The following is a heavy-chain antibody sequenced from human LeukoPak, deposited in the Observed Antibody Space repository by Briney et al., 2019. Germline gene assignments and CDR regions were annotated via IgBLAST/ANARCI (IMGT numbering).Heavy chain of an antibody. D-gene: IGHD2-15*01. V-gene: IGHV1-2*06. Sequence: ASVKVSCKASAYTFTGYYMHWVRHAPGQGLEWMGRINPNSGGTNYAQKFQGRVTMTRDTSLSTAYMELSRLRSDDTAVYYCASPLGYCSGGSCGYWGQGTLVTVSS. CDR2: INPNSGGT. CDR1: AYTFTGYY. J-gene: IGHJ4*02. CDR3: ASPLGYCSGGSCGY.